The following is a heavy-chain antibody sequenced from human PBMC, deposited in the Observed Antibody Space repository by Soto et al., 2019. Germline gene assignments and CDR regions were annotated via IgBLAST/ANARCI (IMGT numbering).Heavy chain of an antibody. Sequence: SETLSLTCTVSGGSISSYYWSWIRQPPGKGLEWVGNIYYSGSANYNPSLKRRVTISVDTSKNNFSRKLSSGTAADTAVYYCSRSVSRLLVFKHWGQGTLVTVSS. D-gene: IGHD2-21*02. CDR1: GGSISSYY. CDR3: SRSVSRLLVFKH. CDR2: IYYSGSA. V-gene: IGHV4-59*08. J-gene: IGHJ1*01.